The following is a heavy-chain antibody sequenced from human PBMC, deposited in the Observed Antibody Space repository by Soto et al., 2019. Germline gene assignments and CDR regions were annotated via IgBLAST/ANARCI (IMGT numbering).Heavy chain of an antibody. J-gene: IGHJ6*02. D-gene: IGHD2-2*01. CDR3: ARVKNCNSPSCHLFYYYGMDV. V-gene: IGHV3-33*01. Sequence: PGGSLRLSGAACGFTFSISCMHWVRQAPCKGLEWLAVIWYDGIHKYYADSVKGRFTISRDNSKNTLYLQIDSLRAEDTAVYYSARVKNCNSPSCHLFYYYGMDVFGQGTTVAVCS. CDR2: IWYDGIHK. CDR1: GFTFSISC.